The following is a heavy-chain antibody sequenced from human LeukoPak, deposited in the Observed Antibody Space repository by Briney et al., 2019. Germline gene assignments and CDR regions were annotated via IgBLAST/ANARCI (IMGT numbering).Heavy chain of an antibody. V-gene: IGHV4-34*01. D-gene: IGHD3-22*01. J-gene: IGHJ5*02. CDR2: INHSGST. Sequence: SETLSLTCAVYGGSFSGYYWSWIRQPPGKGLEWIGEINHSGSTNYNPSLRSRVTISVDTSKNQFSLKLSSVTAADTAVYYCAGYYDSPGHLYNWFDPWGQGTLVTVSS. CDR3: AGYYDSPGHLYNWFDP. CDR1: GGSFSGYY.